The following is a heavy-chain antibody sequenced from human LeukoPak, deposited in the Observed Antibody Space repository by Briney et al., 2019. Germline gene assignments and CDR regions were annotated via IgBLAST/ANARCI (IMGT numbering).Heavy chain of an antibody. V-gene: IGHV6-1*01. Sequence: PSQTLSLTCAISGDSVSSNSATWIWIRQSPSRGLEWLGRTYYRSKWYNDYAVSLQGRISVNPDTSKNQFSLQLNSVTPEDTALYYCARAPHGSGCDYWGQGALVTVSS. CDR2: TYYRSKWYN. CDR3: ARAPHGSGCDY. J-gene: IGHJ4*02. CDR1: GDSVSSNSAT. D-gene: IGHD6-19*01.